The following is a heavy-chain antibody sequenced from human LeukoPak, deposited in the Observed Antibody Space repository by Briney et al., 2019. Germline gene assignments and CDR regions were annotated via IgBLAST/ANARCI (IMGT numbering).Heavy chain of an antibody. CDR2: IYHSGST. Sequence: SGTLSLTCDVSGGSISSSNWWSWIRQPPGKGLEWIGEIYHSGSTNSNPSLNSRVTISVDKSKNHLSLKLTSVTAADTAMYYCARDMGSGWYRLGYWGQGTLVTVSS. D-gene: IGHD6-19*01. CDR1: GGSISSSNW. CDR3: ARDMGSGWYRLGY. V-gene: IGHV4-4*02. J-gene: IGHJ4*02.